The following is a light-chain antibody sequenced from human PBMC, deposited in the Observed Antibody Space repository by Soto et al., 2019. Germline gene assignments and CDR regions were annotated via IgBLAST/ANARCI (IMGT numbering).Light chain of an antibody. CDR3: RQRQSWPRT. V-gene: IGKV3-11*01. CDR2: DAS. Sequence: EVVLTQSPGTLSLSPGERATLSCRASQTVRNNYLAWYQQKPGQAPRLLIYDASNRATGIPARFSGSGSGTDFTLTISDVQPEDFALYYCRQRQSWPRTFGQGTKVDIK. CDR1: QTVRNNY. J-gene: IGKJ1*01.